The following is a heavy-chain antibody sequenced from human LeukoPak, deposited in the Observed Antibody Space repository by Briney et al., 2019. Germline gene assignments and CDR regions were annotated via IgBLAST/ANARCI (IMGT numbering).Heavy chain of an antibody. CDR3: AKTPSQPYDFWSGYSRGDY. Sequence: GGSLRLSCAASGFTFSSYAVSWVRQAPGKGLEWVSAISGSGGSTYYADSVKGRFTISRDNSKNTLYLQMNSLRAEDTAVYYCAKTPSQPYDFWSGYSRGDYWGQGTLVTVSS. CDR1: GFTFSSYA. V-gene: IGHV3-23*01. CDR2: ISGSGGST. D-gene: IGHD3-3*01. J-gene: IGHJ4*02.